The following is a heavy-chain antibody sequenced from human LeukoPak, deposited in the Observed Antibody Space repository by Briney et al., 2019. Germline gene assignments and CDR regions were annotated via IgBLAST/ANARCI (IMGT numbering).Heavy chain of an antibody. Sequence: GGSLRLSCAASGFTFSSYEMNWVRQAPGKALEWVSYISSSGSTIYYADYVKGRFTISRDNAKNSLYLQMNSLRAEDTAVYYCARDPGGAFDYWGQGTLVTVSS. J-gene: IGHJ4*02. CDR1: GFTFSSYE. V-gene: IGHV3-48*03. D-gene: IGHD3-16*01. CDR2: ISSSGSTI. CDR3: ARDPGGAFDY.